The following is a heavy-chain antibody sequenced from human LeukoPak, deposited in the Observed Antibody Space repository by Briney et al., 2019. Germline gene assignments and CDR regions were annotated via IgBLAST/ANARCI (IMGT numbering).Heavy chain of an antibody. CDR1: GFTFSSYA. J-gene: IGHJ4*02. D-gene: IGHD1-26*01. Sequence: GRSLRLSCAASGFTFSSYAMSWVRQAPGKGLEWVSAISGGGGSTYYADSVKGRFTISRDNSKNTLYLQMNSLRAEDTAVYYCALGGGSYYFDFWGQGTLVTVSS. CDR2: ISGGGGST. CDR3: ALGGGSYYFDF. V-gene: IGHV3-23*01.